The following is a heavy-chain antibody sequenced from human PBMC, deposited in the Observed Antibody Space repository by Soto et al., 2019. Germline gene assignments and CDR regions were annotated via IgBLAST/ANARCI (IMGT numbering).Heavy chain of an antibody. Sequence: QVQLQESGPGLLKPSGTLYLTCAVSGGSISPTTWWNWVRQPPGKGLEWIAEMNDSGQTHSNPSLKSRVTISVNKSNNHFSQKLSSVTAADTAVYYWASSTGGPAGSWWCHPWGEGALVTVSS. V-gene: IGHV4-4*02. CDR2: MNDSGQT. CDR3: ASSTGGPAGSWWCHP. D-gene: IGHD2-2*01. CDR1: GGSISPTTW. J-gene: IGHJ5*02.